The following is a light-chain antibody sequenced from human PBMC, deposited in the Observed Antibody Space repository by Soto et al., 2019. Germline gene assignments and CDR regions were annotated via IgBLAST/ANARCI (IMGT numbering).Light chain of an antibody. CDR2: AAS. CDR1: QGISSW. J-gene: IGKJ2*01. V-gene: IGKV1-12*01. CDR3: QQADSFPHT. Sequence: DIQMTQSPSSVSASVGERVTITCRASQGISSWLDWYQQKPGKAPKLLIYAASNLQSGVQSRFSGSGSWTVYTLAISSLQPEKFATYYYQQADSFPHTFGQVTKLEIK.